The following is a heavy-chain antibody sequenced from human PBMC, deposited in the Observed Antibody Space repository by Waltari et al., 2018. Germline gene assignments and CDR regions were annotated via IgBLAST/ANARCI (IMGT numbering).Heavy chain of an antibody. CDR1: GGSISSGGYS. J-gene: IGHJ4*02. D-gene: IGHD6-13*01. CDR3: ASTGIAAAGNDY. Sequence: QLQLQESGSGLVKPSQTLSLTCAVSGGSISSGGYSWSWLRQPPGKGLEWIGYIYHSGSTYYNPSLKSRVTISVDRSKNQFSLKLSSVTAADTAVYYCASTGIAAAGNDYWGQGTLVTVSS. V-gene: IGHV4-30-2*01. CDR2: IYHSGST.